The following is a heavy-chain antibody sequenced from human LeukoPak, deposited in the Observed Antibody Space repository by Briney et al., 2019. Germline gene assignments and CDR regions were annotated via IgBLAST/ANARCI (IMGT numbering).Heavy chain of an antibody. J-gene: IGHJ6*02. V-gene: IGHV1-46*01. CDR2: INPSGGST. Sequence: GASVKVSCKASGYTFTSYYMHWVRQAPGQGLEWMGIINPSGGSTSYAQKFQGRVTMTRDTSTSTVYMELSSLRSEDTAVYYCARGVNGGRLPAASSRWGQGTTVTVSS. CDR1: GYTFTSYY. CDR3: ARGVNGGRLPAASSR. D-gene: IGHD2-2*01.